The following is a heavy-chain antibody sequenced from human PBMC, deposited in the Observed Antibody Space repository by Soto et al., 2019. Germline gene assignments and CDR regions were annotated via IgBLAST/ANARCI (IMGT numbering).Heavy chain of an antibody. Sequence: GESLKISCKGSGYSFAGYWINWVRQMPGKGLEWMGRIDPSGSYTNYSPSFQGHVTISADKSISTAYLQCSSLKASDTAIYYCARRSIASGGMDVWGQGTTVTVSS. CDR3: ARRSIASGGMDV. V-gene: IGHV5-10-1*01. CDR1: GYSFAGYW. CDR2: IDPSGSYT. J-gene: IGHJ6*02.